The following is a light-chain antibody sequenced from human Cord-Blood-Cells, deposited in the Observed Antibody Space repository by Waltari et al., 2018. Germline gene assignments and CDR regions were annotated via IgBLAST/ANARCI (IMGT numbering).Light chain of an antibody. V-gene: IGKV1-39*01. Sequence: DIQKNQSPSSLSASVGDRDTITCRASQSVSSYLNWYQQKPGKAPKLLIYAASSLQSGVPSRFSGSGSGTDFTLTISSLQHEDFATYYCQQSYSTLTWTFGQGTKVEIK. CDR3: QQSYSTLTWT. CDR2: AAS. CDR1: QSVSSY. J-gene: IGKJ1*01.